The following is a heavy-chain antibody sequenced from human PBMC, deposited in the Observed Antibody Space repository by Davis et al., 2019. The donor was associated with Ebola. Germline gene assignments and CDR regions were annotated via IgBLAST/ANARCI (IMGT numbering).Heavy chain of an antibody. D-gene: IGHD1-26*01. J-gene: IGHJ4*02. Sequence: MPSETLSLTCTVSGTSMSSGGYYWTWIRQHPGRGLEWIGYISYGGRTSYNPSLKSRITISEDTSKNQFSLKLSSVTAVDTAVYYCAISNLWEVDSWGQGSLVTVSS. CDR1: GTSMSSGGYY. CDR2: ISYGGRT. V-gene: IGHV4-31*03. CDR3: AISNLWEVDS.